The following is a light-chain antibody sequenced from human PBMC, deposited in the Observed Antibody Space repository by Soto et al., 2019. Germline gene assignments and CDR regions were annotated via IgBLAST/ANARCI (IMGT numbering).Light chain of an antibody. CDR1: SSVFGDYKF. Sequence: QSALTQPASVSGSPGQSITISCSGTSSVFGDYKFVSWYQQHPGKAPKLIIYDVTNRPSGVSNRFSGSKSGNTASLTISGLQAEDEADYYCTSHTSGRTAYVFGTGTKVTVL. CDR3: TSHTSGRTAYV. V-gene: IGLV2-14*03. CDR2: DVT. J-gene: IGLJ1*01.